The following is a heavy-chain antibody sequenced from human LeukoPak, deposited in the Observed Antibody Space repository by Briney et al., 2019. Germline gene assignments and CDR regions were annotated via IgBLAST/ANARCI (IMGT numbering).Heavy chain of an antibody. V-gene: IGHV3-9*01. J-gene: IGHJ4*02. Sequence: GGSLRLSCAASGFRFDAYAMYWVRQTPGKGLEWVSGIRWNSHIIDYADSVRGRFTISRDNAKNSLYLQMNSLRAEDTALYYCAKVMRPKGQDYYDSSGHNFDYWGQGTLVTVSS. D-gene: IGHD3-22*01. CDR3: AKVMRPKGQDYYDSSGHNFDY. CDR2: IRWNSHII. CDR1: GFRFDAYA.